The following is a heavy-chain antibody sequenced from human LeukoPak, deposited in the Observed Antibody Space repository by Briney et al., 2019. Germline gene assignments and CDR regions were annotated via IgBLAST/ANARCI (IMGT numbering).Heavy chain of an antibody. D-gene: IGHD3-10*01. J-gene: IGHJ4*02. CDR2: ISSSGSTI. CDR3: ARATRGYGSGTQIYGFDY. CDR1: GFTFSDYY. Sequence: GGSLRLSCAASGFTFSDYYMSWIRQAPGKGLGWLSYISSSGSTIYYADSVKGRFTISRDNAKNSLYLQMNSLRAEDTAVFYCARATRGYGSGTQIYGFDYWGQGTLVTVSS. V-gene: IGHV3-11*01.